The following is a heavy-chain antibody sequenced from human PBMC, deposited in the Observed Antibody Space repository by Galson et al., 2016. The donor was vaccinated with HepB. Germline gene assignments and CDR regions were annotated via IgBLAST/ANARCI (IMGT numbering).Heavy chain of an antibody. CDR1: GFTFEEYA. Sequence: SLRLSCAASGFTFEEYAMHWVRQAPGKGLEWLAVISNDGSNKYFADSVQGRFTISRDNSKNTLYLQMNSLRAEDTAVYYCARFIASPWNDYYYYGMDVWGKGTTVTVSS. J-gene: IGHJ6*04. CDR3: ARFIASPWNDYYYYGMDV. CDR2: ISNDGSNK. V-gene: IGHV3-30-3*01. D-gene: IGHD1-1*01.